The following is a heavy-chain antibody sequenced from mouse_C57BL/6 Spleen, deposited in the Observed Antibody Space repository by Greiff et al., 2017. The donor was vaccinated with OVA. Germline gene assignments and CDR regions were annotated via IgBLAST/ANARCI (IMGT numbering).Heavy chain of an antibody. Sequence: EVQRVESGGGLVKPGGSLKLSCAASGFTFSDYGMHWVRQAPEKGLEWVAYISRGSSTIYYADTVKGRFTISRDNAKNTLFLQMTSLRSEDTAMYDCAREDDGYIYAMDYWGQGTSVTVSS. CDR1: GFTFSDYG. CDR2: ISRGSSTI. D-gene: IGHD2-3*01. CDR3: AREDDGYIYAMDY. J-gene: IGHJ4*01. V-gene: IGHV5-17*01.